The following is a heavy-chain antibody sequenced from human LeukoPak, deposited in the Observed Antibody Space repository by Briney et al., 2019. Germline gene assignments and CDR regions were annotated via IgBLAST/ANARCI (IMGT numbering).Heavy chain of an antibody. J-gene: IGHJ6*02. D-gene: IGHD3-10*01. CDR1: GYTFANYD. V-gene: IGHV1-8*01. CDR3: ARGVRHSGILWFGELRAWHYYGMDV. CDR2: MNPNSGNT. Sequence: ASVKVSCKASGYTFANYDINWVRQATGQGLEWMGWMNPNSGNTGYAQKFQGRVTMTRNTSISTAYMELSSLRSEDTAVYYCARGVRHSGILWFGELRAWHYYGMDVWGQGTTVTVSS.